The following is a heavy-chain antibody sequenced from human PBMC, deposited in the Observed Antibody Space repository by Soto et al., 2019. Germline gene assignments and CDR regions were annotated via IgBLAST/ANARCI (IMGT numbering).Heavy chain of an antibody. J-gene: IGHJ4*02. CDR2: ISWDSTTT. Sequence: PGGSLRLSCAASGLSLHDYTLHWVRQAPGKGLEWVSLISWDSTTTFYADSVMGRFTIARDNSKNSLDLQMSRLTTEDSAFYFRATQKRGAWGDFFDSWGRGTLVTVSS. D-gene: IGHD2-21*01. CDR1: GLSLHDYT. CDR3: ATQKRGAWGDFFDS. V-gene: IGHV3-43*01.